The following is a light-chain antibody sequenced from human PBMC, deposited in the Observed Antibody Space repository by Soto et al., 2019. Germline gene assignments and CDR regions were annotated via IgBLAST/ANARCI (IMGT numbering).Light chain of an antibody. Sequence: QSALSQPASVSGSPGQSITISCTGSNRDVGAYKFVSWYQHHPGKAPKLLIYEVNNRPSGVSSRFSGSKSGYTASLTISGLQPDDEGDSYCLSYTKTNTRVFGGGTKLTVL. CDR2: EVN. V-gene: IGLV2-14*01. CDR3: LSYTKTNTRV. J-gene: IGLJ3*02. CDR1: NRDVGAYKF.